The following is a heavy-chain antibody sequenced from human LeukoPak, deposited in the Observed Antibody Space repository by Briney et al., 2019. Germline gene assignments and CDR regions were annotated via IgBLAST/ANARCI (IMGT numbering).Heavy chain of an antibody. D-gene: IGHD1-26*01. CDR1: GGSITTYY. V-gene: IGHV4-59*01. CDR3: ARGEPSGRPAIGFDY. Sequence: SETLSLTCTVSGGSITTYYWSWIRQPPGKGLEWIGHVHYSEETKYNPSLKSRVTLSLDTSKNQFSLNLNSVTAADTAVYYCARGEPSGRPAIGFDYWGQGTLVTVSS. CDR2: VHYSEET. J-gene: IGHJ4*02.